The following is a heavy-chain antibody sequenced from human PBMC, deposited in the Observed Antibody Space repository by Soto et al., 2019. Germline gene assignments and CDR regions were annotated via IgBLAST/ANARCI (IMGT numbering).Heavy chain of an antibody. V-gene: IGHV3-74*01. Sequence: GGSLRLSCAASGFTCSRYWMHWVRQAPGEGLMWVSRINSDGSMTSYADSVKGRFTISRDNAKNTVYLHTNSLRAEDTARYYCVRGKDQYNTHTCSYYDQWGQGTLVTVSS. CDR3: VRGKDQYNTHTCSYYDQ. CDR1: GFTCSRYW. J-gene: IGHJ5*02. CDR2: INSDGSMT. D-gene: IGHD1-20*01.